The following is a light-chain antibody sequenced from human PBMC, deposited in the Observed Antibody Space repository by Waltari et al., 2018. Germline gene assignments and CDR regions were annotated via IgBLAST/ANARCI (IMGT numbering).Light chain of an antibody. Sequence: QSALTQSASVSGSPGQSITISCTGTSRDVGAYNLVSWYQHLPARAPKLILSGVTKRPSGISDRFSGSKSGNTASLTISGLQSEDEADYYCSSYTQSRTRVFGGGTKVTVL. J-gene: IGLJ3*02. CDR3: SSYTQSRTRV. CDR2: GVT. CDR1: SRDVGAYNL. V-gene: IGLV2-23*02.